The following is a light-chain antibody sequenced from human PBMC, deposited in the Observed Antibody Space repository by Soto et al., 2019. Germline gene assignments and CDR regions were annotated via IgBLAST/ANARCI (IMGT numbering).Light chain of an antibody. J-gene: IGKJ2*01. CDR2: GAS. CDR1: QSVSSSY. CDR3: QQYGSSPHT. V-gene: IGKV3-20*01. Sequence: EIVLTQSPGTLSLSPGERATLSCRASQSVSSSYLAWYQQKPGQAPRLLIYGASSRATGIPDRFSGSWSGKDFTLTISRLEPEDFAVYYCQQYGSSPHTFGQGTKLEIK.